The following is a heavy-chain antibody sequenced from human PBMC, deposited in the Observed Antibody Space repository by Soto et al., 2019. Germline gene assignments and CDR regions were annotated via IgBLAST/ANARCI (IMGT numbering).Heavy chain of an antibody. CDR2: ISGSGGST. CDR3: AKDGFLGYCSGGSCRPGYYYGMDV. J-gene: IGHJ6*02. Sequence: GGSLRLSCAASGFTFSSYAMSWVRQAPGKGLEWVSAISGSGGSTYYADSVKGRFTISRDNSKNTLYLQMNSLRAEDTAVYYCAKDGFLGYCSGGSCRPGYYYGMDVWGQGTTVTVSS. CDR1: GFTFSSYA. D-gene: IGHD2-15*01. V-gene: IGHV3-23*01.